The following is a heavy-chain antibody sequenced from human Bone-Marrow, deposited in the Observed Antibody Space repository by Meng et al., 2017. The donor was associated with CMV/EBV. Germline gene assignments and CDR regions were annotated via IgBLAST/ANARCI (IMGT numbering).Heavy chain of an antibody. CDR2: IYSGGST. CDR1: GFTVSSNY. Sequence: EVQLVGSGGGLIPPGGSLRRSCAASGFTVSSNYMSWVRQAPGKGLEWVSVIYSGGSTYYADSVKGRFTISRDNSKNTLYLQMNSLRAEDTAVYYCARGLVLGYWGQGTLVTVSS. CDR3: ARGLVLGY. J-gene: IGHJ4*02. D-gene: IGHD6-19*01. V-gene: IGHV3-53*01.